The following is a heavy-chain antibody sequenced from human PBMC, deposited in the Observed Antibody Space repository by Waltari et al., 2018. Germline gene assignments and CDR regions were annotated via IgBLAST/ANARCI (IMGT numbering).Heavy chain of an antibody. D-gene: IGHD6-13*01. V-gene: IGHV4-38-2*01. CDR3: ARHGEQQLFWAFDI. Sequence: QVQLQESGPGLVKPSETLSLTCAVSGYSISSGYYWGWIRQPPGKGLEWIGSIYHSGSTNYNPSLKSRVTISVDTSKNQFSLKLSSVTATDTAVYYCARHGEQQLFWAFDIWGQGTMVTVSS. CDR1: GYSISSGYY. J-gene: IGHJ3*02. CDR2: IYHSGST.